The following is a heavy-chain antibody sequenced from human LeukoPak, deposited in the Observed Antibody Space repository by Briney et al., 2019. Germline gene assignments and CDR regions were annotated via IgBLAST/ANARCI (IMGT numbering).Heavy chain of an antibody. J-gene: IGHJ4*02. CDR1: GFTFSSYA. CDR3: ARDYYASGSLDY. D-gene: IGHD3-10*01. Sequence: PGGSLRLSCAASGFTFSSYAMSWVRQAPGKGLEWVAHIKQDGSAKHYGDSVKGRFTISRDNAKNSLYLQMNSLRAEDTAVYFCARDYYASGSLDYWGQGTLVTVSS. V-gene: IGHV3-7*01. CDR2: IKQDGSAK.